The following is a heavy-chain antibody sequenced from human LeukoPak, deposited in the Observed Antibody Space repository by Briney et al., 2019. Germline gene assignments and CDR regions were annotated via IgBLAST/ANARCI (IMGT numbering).Heavy chain of an antibody. CDR1: GFTFNSYA. V-gene: IGHV3-23*01. CDR3: ARDTGDTAMVGGAFDI. J-gene: IGHJ3*02. D-gene: IGHD5-18*01. CDR2: ISGSGGST. Sequence: TGGSLRLSCAASGFTFNSYAMSWVRQAPGKGLEWVSAISGSGGSTYYADSVKGRFTISRDNAKNSLYLQMNSLRAEDTAVYYCARDTGDTAMVGGAFDIWGQGTMVTVSS.